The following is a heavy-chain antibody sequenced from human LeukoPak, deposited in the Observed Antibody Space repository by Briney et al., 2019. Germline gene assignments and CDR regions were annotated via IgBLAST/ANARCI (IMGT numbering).Heavy chain of an antibody. J-gene: IGHJ6*03. V-gene: IGHV1-18*01. D-gene: IGHD3-22*01. Sequence: ASVKVSCKASGYTFTSYGISWVRRAPGQGLEWMGWISAYNGNTNYAQKLQGRVTMTTDTPTSTAYMELRSLRSDDTAVYYCARGPHYYDSSGYPVRGYYYMDVWGKGTTVTVSS. CDR2: ISAYNGNT. CDR3: ARGPHYYDSSGYPVRGYYYMDV. CDR1: GYTFTSYG.